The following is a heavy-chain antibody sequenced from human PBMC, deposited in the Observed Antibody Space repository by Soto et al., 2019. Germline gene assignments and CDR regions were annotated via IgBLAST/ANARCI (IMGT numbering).Heavy chain of an antibody. CDR1: GFTFSSYG. V-gene: IGHV3-33*06. D-gene: IGHD2-2*01. J-gene: IGHJ4*02. CDR3: AKRADCTSTSCYEFDY. Sequence: QVQLVESGGGVVQPGRSLRLSCAASGFTFSSYGMHWVRQAPGKGLEWVAVIWYDGSNKEYADSVKGRFTISRDNSKNTLYLQMNSLRAEDTAVYYCAKRADCTSTSCYEFDYWGPGSLVTVSS. CDR2: IWYDGSNK.